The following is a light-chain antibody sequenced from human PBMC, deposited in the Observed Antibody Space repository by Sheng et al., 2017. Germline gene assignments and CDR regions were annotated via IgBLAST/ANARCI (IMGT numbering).Light chain of an antibody. CDR2: DVS. J-gene: IGKJ4*01. CDR1: QRIGRY. Sequence: DIQMTQSPASLSASVGDRVTISCRASQRIGRYLNWYQQRPGKAPKILIYDVSNLQTGVPSRFSGSGSGTDFTLTISSLQHEDLATYYCQQSFSTPPGFGGGTKVEIK. V-gene: IGKV1-39*01. CDR3: QQSFSTPPG.